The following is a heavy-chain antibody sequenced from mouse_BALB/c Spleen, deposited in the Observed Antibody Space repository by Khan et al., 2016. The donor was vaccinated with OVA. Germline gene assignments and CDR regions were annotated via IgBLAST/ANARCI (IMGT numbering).Heavy chain of an antibody. CDR2: INPYNGVS. CDR1: GYSFTDYT. J-gene: IGHJ3*01. CDR3: ARSGYGGFAY. D-gene: IGHD1-2*01. V-gene: IGHV1-18*01. Sequence: EVQLQQSGPELVKPGDSMKISCKASGYSFTDYTLNWVKQSHGKTLEWIGLINPYNGVSNYNQKFKGKATLTVDKSSSTAYMELLSLTSEDSVVYYCARSGYGGFAYWGQGTLVTVSA.